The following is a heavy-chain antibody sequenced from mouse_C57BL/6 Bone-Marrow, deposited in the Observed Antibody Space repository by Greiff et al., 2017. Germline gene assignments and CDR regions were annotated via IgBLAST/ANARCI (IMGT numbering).Heavy chain of an antibody. V-gene: IGHV1-42*01. Sequence: VQLKQSGPELVKPGASVKISCKASGYSFTGYYMNWVKQSPEKSLEWIGEINPSTGGTTYNQKFKAKATLTVDKSSSTAYMQLKSLTSEDSAVYYCARGFGDYAMDYWGQGTSVTVSS. CDR1: GYSFTGYY. CDR2: INPSTGGT. CDR3: ARGFGDYAMDY. J-gene: IGHJ4*01.